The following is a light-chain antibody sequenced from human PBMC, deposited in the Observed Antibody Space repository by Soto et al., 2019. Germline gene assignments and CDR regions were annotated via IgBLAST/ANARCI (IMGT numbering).Light chain of an antibody. CDR2: AAS. Sequence: IQMTHSPSSLSACIRDSFIIRSRASQSIYFYFNWHQQKPGKAPNLLIYAASSLQRGVPSTFSGGGSGTDFPLTISSLQPEDFATYYCQQSYSTLTFGQGTRLEIK. CDR1: QSIYFY. V-gene: IGKV1-39*01. J-gene: IGKJ5*01. CDR3: QQSYSTLT.